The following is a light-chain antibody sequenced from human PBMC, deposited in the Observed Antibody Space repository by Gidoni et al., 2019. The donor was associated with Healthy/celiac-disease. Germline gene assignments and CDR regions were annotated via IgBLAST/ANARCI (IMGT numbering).Light chain of an antibody. V-gene: IGKV3-11*01. CDR1: QSVSSY. CDR3: QQRSNWPRT. Sequence: LVLTQSPATLSLSPGERATLPCRASQSVSSYLAWYQQKPGQAPRLLIYDASNRATGIPARFSGSGSGTEFTLTISSLEPEDFAVYYCQQRSNWPRTFGQGTKVEIK. CDR2: DAS. J-gene: IGKJ1*01.